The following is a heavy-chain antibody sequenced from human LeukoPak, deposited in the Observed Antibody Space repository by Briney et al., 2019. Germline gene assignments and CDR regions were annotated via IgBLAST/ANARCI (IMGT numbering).Heavy chain of an antibody. CDR3: ATEISGDAFDI. V-gene: IGHV1-24*01. CDR1: GYTLTELS. D-gene: IGHD1-26*01. Sequence: ASVKVSCKVSGYTLTELSMHWWRHALRKGLEWMGRFDTEDGETIYAHKLQGRATMTEDTSTDRAYMELSIMRSEDTAVYYCATEISGDAFDIWGQGTMVTVSS. J-gene: IGHJ3*02. CDR2: FDTEDGET.